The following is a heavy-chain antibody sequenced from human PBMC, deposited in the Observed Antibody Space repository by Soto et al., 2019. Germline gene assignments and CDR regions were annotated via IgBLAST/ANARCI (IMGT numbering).Heavy chain of an antibody. CDR1: GFTFRDYY. CDR2: IDSSTKYT. CDR3: AREFYYTMDV. V-gene: IGHV3-11*05. Sequence: QVQLLESGGGLVRPGGSLRLSCEASGFTFRDYYMTWFRQAPGKGLEWLSYIDSSTKYTNYADSVKGRFTIARDNAKNSLYLQMTSLRADDTAVYYCAREFYYTMDVWGQGTMVTVSS. J-gene: IGHJ6*02.